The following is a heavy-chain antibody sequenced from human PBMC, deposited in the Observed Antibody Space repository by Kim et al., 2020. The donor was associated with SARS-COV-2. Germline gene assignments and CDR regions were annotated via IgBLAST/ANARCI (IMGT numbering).Heavy chain of an antibody. CDR3: ASAGPSGWFDP. J-gene: IGHJ5*02. V-gene: IGHV4-31*02. CDR2: T. Sequence: TYYNPSLKSRVTISVDTSKNQFSLKLSSVTAADTAVYSCASAGPSGWFDPWGQGTLVTVSS.